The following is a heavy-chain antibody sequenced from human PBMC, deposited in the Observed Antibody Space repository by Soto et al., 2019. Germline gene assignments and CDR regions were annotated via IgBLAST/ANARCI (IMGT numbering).Heavy chain of an antibody. V-gene: IGHV3-23*01. CDR3: ATGGDCGSTSRYIDYYGMEA. CDR2: ISGSGGST. CDR1: GFTFSSYV. D-gene: IGHD2-2*02. J-gene: IGHJ6*02. Sequence: GGSLRLSCAASGFTFSSYVMSWVRQAAGKGLEWVSLISGSGGSTYYADSVKGRFTISRDNSKNTLYLQMNSLRAEDTAVYYCATGGDCGSTSRYIDYYGMEAWGQGTTVTVSS.